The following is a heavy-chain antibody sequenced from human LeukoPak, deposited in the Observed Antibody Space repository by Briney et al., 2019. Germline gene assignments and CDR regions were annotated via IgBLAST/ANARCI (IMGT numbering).Heavy chain of an antibody. CDR3: ARQHYGSGNFRFID. D-gene: IGHD3-10*01. CDR2: IYYNGNT. CDR1: GDSISSYTYY. J-gene: IGHJ4*02. V-gene: IGHV4-39*01. Sequence: PAATLSLLCSVSGDSISSYTYYRGWIRVPPGEGLEWIGTIYYNGNTYYNPSLKSRVTISVDTSKNKFSLKLTSVTAADRALYYCARQHYGSGNFRFIDWGQGTLVTGSS.